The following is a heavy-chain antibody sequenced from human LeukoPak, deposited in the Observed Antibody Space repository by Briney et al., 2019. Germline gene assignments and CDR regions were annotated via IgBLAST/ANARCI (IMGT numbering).Heavy chain of an antibody. Sequence: PGRSLRLSCAASGFTFSSYGMHWVRQAPGKGLEWVAVIWYDGSNKYYADSVKGRFTISRDNSKNTLYLQMNSLRAEDTAVYHCAKDLSYYYDSSGYNFDYWGQGTLVTVSS. J-gene: IGHJ4*02. CDR2: IWYDGSNK. V-gene: IGHV3-33*06. D-gene: IGHD3-22*01. CDR3: AKDLSYYYDSSGYNFDY. CDR1: GFTFSSYG.